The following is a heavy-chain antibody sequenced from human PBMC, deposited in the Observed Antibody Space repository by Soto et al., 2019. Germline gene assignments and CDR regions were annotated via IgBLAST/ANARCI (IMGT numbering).Heavy chain of an antibody. Sequence: AASVKVSCKAYGYTFTGYYMHWVRQAPGQGLEWMGWINPNSGGTNSEQKFQGRVTMTRDTSISTAYMELSRLRSDDTAVYYCARGPPSGIDYWGQGTLVTVSS. CDR1: GYTFTGYY. J-gene: IGHJ4*02. CDR2: INPNSGGT. D-gene: IGHD6-6*01. CDR3: ARGPPSGIDY. V-gene: IGHV1-2*02.